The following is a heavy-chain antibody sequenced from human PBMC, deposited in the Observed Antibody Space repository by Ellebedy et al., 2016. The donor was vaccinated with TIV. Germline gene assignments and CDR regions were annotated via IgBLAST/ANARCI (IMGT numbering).Heavy chain of an antibody. D-gene: IGHD3-10*01. CDR3: ASDFFRRAFGVDKNFDY. CDR1: GFTFSSYG. CDR2: IWYDGSNK. J-gene: IGHJ4*02. V-gene: IGHV3-33*01. Sequence: GESLKISXAASGFTFSSYGMHWVRQAPGKGLEWVAVIWYDGSNKYYADSVKGRFTISRDNSKNTLYLQMNSLRAEDTAVYYCASDFFRRAFGVDKNFDYWGQGTLVTVSS.